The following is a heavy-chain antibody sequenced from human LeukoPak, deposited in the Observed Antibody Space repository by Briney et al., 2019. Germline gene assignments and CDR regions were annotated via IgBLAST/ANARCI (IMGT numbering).Heavy chain of an antibody. CDR3: ASTIYDSSGYYWDY. J-gene: IGHJ4*02. Sequence: PSETLSLTCTVSGGSISSYYWSWVRQAPGKGLEWVANIKQDGSEKYYVDSVKGRFTISRDNAKNSLYLQMNSLRAEDTAVYYCASTIYDSSGYYWDYWGQGTLVTVSS. CDR1: GGSISSYY. CDR2: IKQDGSEK. V-gene: IGHV3-7*01. D-gene: IGHD3-22*01.